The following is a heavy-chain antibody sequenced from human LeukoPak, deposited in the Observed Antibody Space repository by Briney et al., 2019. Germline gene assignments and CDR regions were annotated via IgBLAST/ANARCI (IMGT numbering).Heavy chain of an antibody. CDR2: IKQDGSQK. V-gene: IGHV3-7*01. CDR1: GFTFCNYW. D-gene: IGHD6-6*01. J-gene: IGHJ4*02. CDR3: ARIGYSSSSLDY. Sequence: GGSLRLSCAASGFTFCNYWMTWVRQAPGKGLEWVANIKQDGSQKYYVDSVKGRFTISRDNAKISSYLQMNSLRAEDTAVYYCARIGYSSSSLDYWGQGTLVTVSS.